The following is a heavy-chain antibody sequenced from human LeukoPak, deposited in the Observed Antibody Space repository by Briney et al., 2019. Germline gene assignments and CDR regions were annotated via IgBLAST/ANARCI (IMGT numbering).Heavy chain of an antibody. Sequence: PSETLSLTCTVSGGSISSSSYYWGWIRQPPGKGLEWIGSIYYSGSTYYNPSLKSRVTISVDTSKNQFSLKLSSVTAADTAVYYCARDFPWFDPWGQGTLVTVSS. CDR3: ARDFPWFDP. V-gene: IGHV4-39*07. J-gene: IGHJ5*02. CDR2: IYYSGST. CDR1: GGSISSSSYY.